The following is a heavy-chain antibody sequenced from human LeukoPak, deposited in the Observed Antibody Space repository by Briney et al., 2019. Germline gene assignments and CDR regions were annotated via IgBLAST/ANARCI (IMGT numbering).Heavy chain of an antibody. CDR3: AKDSSSWPIYFDY. J-gene: IGHJ4*02. D-gene: IGHD6-13*01. Sequence: PGGSLRLSCAASGFTFSSYAMSWVRQAPGKGLEWVSVISGSGGSTYYADSVKGRFTISRDNSKNTLFLQMNSLRAEDTAIYYCAKDSSSWPIYFDYWGQGTLVTVSS. V-gene: IGHV3-23*01. CDR1: GFTFSSYA. CDR2: ISGSGGST.